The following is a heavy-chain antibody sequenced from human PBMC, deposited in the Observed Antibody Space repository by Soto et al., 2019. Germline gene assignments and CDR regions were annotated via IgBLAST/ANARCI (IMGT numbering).Heavy chain of an antibody. D-gene: IGHD2-21*02. CDR3: TTWLTAHFDY. J-gene: IGHJ4*02. CDR2: SSDRRTGNT. V-gene: IGHV3-23*01. Sequence: GGSLRLSCAASGFTFSSYTLDWVRRAPGKGLEWVATSSDRRTGNTHYSDSVRGRFTLSRDYSRNILFLQMDSLRADDTALYYCTTWLTAHFDYWGRGTQVTVSS. CDR1: GFTFSSYT.